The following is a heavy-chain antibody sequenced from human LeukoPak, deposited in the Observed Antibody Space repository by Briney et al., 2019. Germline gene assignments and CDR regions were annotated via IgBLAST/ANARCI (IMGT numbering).Heavy chain of an antibody. V-gene: IGHV1-69*13. CDR2: IIPIFGTA. D-gene: IGHD6-13*01. Sequence: ASVKVSCKASGGTFSSYAISWVRQAPGQGLEWMGGIIPIFGTANYAQKFQGRVTITADESTSTAYMELSSLRSEDTAVYYCAREGIAAAGRRSDPWGQGTLVTVSS. J-gene: IGHJ5*02. CDR1: GGTFSSYA. CDR3: AREGIAAAGRRSDP.